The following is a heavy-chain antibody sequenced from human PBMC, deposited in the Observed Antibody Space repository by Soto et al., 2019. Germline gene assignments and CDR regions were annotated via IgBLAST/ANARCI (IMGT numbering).Heavy chain of an antibody. D-gene: IGHD2-2*01. CDR1: GFPFSTSG. V-gene: IGHV3-23*05. Sequence: EVQLLESGGGVVQPGGSLILCCAASGFPFSTSGILWVRQPPGEGLEWVSAIGPNANTNYRDSVKGRFTISRDNSRNTVFLQMSALRPEDTALYYCATARHCSSAACPAAEWGQGTLITVSS. J-gene: IGHJ4*02. CDR2: IGPNANT. CDR3: ATARHCSSAACPAAE.